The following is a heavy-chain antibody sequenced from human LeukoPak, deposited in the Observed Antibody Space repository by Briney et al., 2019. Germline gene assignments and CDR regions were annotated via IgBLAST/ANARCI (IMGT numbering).Heavy chain of an antibody. CDR1: GFTFSDEY. CDR2: VSNSGSTI. CDR3: ARGYCSSTSCQMRAYYYYGMDV. D-gene: IGHD2-2*01. Sequence: GGSLRLSCAASGFTFSDEYMSWIRQAPGKGLEWISCVSNSGSTIYYADSVKGRFTISRDNVKNSLYLQMNSLRVEDTAVYYCARGYCSSTSCQMRAYYYYGMDVWGQGTTVTVSS. V-gene: IGHV3-11*01. J-gene: IGHJ6*02.